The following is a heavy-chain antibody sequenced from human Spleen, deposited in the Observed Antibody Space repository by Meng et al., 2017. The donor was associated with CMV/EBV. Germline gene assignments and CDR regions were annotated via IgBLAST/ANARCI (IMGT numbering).Heavy chain of an antibody. J-gene: IGHJ4*02. CDR1: GGTHNSSNL. CDR3: ARIERRRILKYCGSDCTTTDY. Sequence: QLQLQDSGPGLVKPSWTLSLAFAASGGTHNSSNLVTWVRQVPGKGLEWIGVNYHSGSTNYNPSLKSRVTRSVDKFKNQFALKLSSVTAADTGVYDCARIERRRILKYCGSDCTTTDYWGQGTLVTVSS. V-gene: IGHV4-4*02. D-gene: IGHD2-21*01. CDR2: NYHSGST.